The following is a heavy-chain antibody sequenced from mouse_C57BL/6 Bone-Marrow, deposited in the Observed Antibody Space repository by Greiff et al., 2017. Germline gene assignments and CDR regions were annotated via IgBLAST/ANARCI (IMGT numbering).Heavy chain of an antibody. CDR2: IWTGGGP. CDR3: ARAYGSTYYFDY. V-gene: IGHV2-9-1*01. Sequence: PFLLAPSPCLSFTCPVSGFSFTSSAISWVRQPPGTGLEWLGVIWTGGGPNYNSALKSRLSISTDNSNRQVFLIMNRLQTDDTARYYGARAYGSTYYFDYWGQGTTRTVSS. CDR1: GFSFTSSA. D-gene: IGHD1-1*01. J-gene: IGHJ2*01.